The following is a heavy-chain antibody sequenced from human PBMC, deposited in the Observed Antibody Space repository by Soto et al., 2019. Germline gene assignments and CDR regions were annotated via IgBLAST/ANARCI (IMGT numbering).Heavy chain of an antibody. D-gene: IGHD3-22*01. CDR2: IYYSGST. J-gene: IGHJ4*02. CDR1: GGSISSGGYY. Sequence: PSETLSLTCTVSGGSISSGGYYWSWIRQHPGKGLEWIGYIYYSGSTYYNPSLKSRVTISVDTSKNQFSLKLSSVTAADTAVYYCARGYYDSSGYYGYYFDYWGQGTLVTVS. CDR3: ARGYYDSSGYYGYYFDY. V-gene: IGHV4-31*03.